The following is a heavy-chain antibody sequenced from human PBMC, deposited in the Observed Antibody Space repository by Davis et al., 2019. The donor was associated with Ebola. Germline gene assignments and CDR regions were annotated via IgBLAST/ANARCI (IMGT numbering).Heavy chain of an antibody. V-gene: IGHV1-8*01. CDR3: ARDKPSGSYSSDY. CDR1: GYTFTNYD. Sequence: ASVKVSCKASGYTFTNYDINWVRPASGQGLEWMGWMNPNSGHTGYAQKFQGRVTMTRDTSVSTAYMELSRLTSDDTAVYYCARDKPSGSYSSDYWGQGTLVTVSS. J-gene: IGHJ4*02. CDR2: MNPNSGHT. D-gene: IGHD1-26*01.